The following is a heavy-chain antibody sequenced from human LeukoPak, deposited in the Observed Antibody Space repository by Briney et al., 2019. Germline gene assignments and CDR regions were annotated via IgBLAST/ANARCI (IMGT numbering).Heavy chain of an antibody. CDR2: ISSSSSTI. CDR1: GFTFSSYS. CDR3: ARGCQERSVPGAIYYHYCYMDV. D-gene: IGHD2-2*02. Sequence: PGGSLRLSCPASGFTFSSYSMNWVRQAPGKGLEWVSYISSSSSTIYYADSVKGRFTISRDNAKNSLYLQMNSLRAEDTAVYYCARGCQERSVPGAIYYHYCYMDVWGKGTTVTVSS. J-gene: IGHJ6*03. V-gene: IGHV3-48*04.